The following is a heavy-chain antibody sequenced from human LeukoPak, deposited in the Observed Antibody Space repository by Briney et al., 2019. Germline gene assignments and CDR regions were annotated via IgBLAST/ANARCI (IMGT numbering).Heavy chain of an antibody. CDR3: AEATDPGT. D-gene: IGHD1-26*01. J-gene: IGHJ5*02. CDR2: IIPIFGTA. Sequence: SVKVSCKASGGTFSSYAISWVRQAPGQGLEWMGGIIPIFGTANYAQKFQGRVTITADESTSTAYMELSSLRCEDTAVDYCAEATDPGTWAQGTLVTVSS. V-gene: IGHV1-69*13. CDR1: GGTFSSYA.